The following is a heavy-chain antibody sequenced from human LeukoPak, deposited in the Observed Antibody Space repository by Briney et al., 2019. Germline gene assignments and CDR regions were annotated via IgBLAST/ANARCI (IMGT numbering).Heavy chain of an antibody. V-gene: IGHV7-4-1*02. D-gene: IGHD3-10*01. Sequence: ASVKVSCKASGYSFIKYDMNWVRQAPGQGLEWMGWINTNTGSPTYVQGFTGRFVFSLDTSVSTAYLQISGLKAEDTAVYYCARNNADGEGRFSYWGQGTLVTVSS. CDR1: GYSFIKYD. CDR2: INTNTGSP. J-gene: IGHJ4*02. CDR3: ARNNADGEGRFSY.